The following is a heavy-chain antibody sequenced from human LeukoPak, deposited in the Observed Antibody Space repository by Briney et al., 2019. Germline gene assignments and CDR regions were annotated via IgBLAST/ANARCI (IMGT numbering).Heavy chain of an antibody. CDR3: ARGRPHGNDY. D-gene: IGHD4-23*01. Sequence: GGSLRLSCAASGFTFSSYWMNWVRQAPGKGLVWVSRIASDVSSTTYADSVKGRFSISRDNAKNTLYLQMDSLRVEDTAVYYCARGRPHGNDYWGQGTLVTVSS. J-gene: IGHJ4*02. CDR1: GFTFSSYW. CDR2: IASDVSST. V-gene: IGHV3-74*01.